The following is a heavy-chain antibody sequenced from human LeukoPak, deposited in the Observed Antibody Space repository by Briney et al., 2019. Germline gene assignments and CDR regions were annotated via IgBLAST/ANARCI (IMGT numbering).Heavy chain of an antibody. V-gene: IGHV1-18*01. D-gene: IGHD2-2*01. CDR1: GYTFTSYG. CDR2: ISAYNGNA. Sequence: ASVKVSCKASGYTFTSYGISWVRQAPGQGLEWMGWISAYNGNANYAQKLQGRVTMTTDTSTSTAYMELRSLRSDDTAVYYCARDRRYCSSTSCRNWFDPWGQGTLVTVSS. J-gene: IGHJ5*02. CDR3: ARDRRYCSSTSCRNWFDP.